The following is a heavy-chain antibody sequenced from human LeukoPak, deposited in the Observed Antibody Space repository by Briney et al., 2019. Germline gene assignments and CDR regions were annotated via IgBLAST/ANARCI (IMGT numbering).Heavy chain of an antibody. Sequence: GASVKVSCKASGYIFTSYGISWVRQAPGQGLEWMGWISAYNGYTNYAQKLQGRVTMTTDTSTNTAYMELRSLRSDDTAVYYCARDVYYDSSGYCNYWGQGTLVTVSS. CDR3: ARDVYYDSSGYCNY. D-gene: IGHD3-22*01. V-gene: IGHV1-18*01. CDR1: GYIFTSYG. CDR2: ISAYNGYT. J-gene: IGHJ4*02.